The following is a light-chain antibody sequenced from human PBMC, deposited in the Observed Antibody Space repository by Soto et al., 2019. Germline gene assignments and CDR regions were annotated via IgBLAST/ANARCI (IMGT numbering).Light chain of an antibody. V-gene: IGLV6-57*04. CDR3: HSYDSSAHWV. CDR1: GGSIANNY. Sequence: NFMLTQPHSVSESPGKTVTISCTRSGGSIANNYVQWYQQRPGSAPTPVIYQDNERPSGVPDRFSGSIDRSSNSASLTSSGLRTEYEADYYCHSYDSSAHWVFGGGTKLTVL. J-gene: IGLJ3*02. CDR2: QDN.